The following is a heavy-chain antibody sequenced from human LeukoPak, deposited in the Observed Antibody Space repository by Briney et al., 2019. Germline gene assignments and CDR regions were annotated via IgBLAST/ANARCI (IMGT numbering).Heavy chain of an antibody. CDR3: AREGIVVVPAARRYFDY. J-gene: IGHJ4*02. D-gene: IGHD2-2*01. CDR2: ISSSSSYI. CDR1: GFTFSSYS. V-gene: IGHV3-21*01. Sequence: PGGSLRLSCAASGFTFSSYSMNWVRQAPGKGLEWVSSISSSSSYIYCADSVKGRFTISRDNAKNSLYLQMNSLRAEDTAVYYCAREGIVVVPAARRYFDYWGQGTLVTVSS.